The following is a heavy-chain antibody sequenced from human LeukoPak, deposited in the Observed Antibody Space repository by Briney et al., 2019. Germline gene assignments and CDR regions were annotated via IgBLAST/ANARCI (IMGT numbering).Heavy chain of an antibody. D-gene: IGHD3-22*01. CDR2: INPNSGGT. J-gene: IGHJ4*02. CDR3: AREGEGYYDSSGLTL. Sequence: ASVKVSCKASGYTFTGYYMYWVRQAPGQGLEWMGWINPNSGGTNYAQKFQGRVTMTRDTSITTAYMELSRLRSDDTAVYYCAREGEGYYDSSGLTLWGQGTLVTVSS. V-gene: IGHV1-2*02. CDR1: GYTFTGYY.